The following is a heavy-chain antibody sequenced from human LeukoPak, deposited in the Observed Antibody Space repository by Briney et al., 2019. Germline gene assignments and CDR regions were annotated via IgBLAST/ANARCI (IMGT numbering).Heavy chain of an antibody. Sequence: SETLSLTCTVSGGSISSSSYYWGWIRQPPGKGLEWIGYIYYSGSTNYNPSLKSRVTISVDTSKNQFSLKLSSVTAADTAVYYCATYTDYYDSSGYYQYWGQGTLVTVSS. D-gene: IGHD3-22*01. CDR1: GGSISSSSYY. CDR3: ATYTDYYDSSGYYQY. CDR2: IYYSGST. J-gene: IGHJ4*02. V-gene: IGHV4-61*05.